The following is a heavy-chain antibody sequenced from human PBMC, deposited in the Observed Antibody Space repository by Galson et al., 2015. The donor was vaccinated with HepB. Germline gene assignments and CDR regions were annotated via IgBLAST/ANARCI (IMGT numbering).Heavy chain of an antibody. CDR3: AKGPNGAFDI. Sequence: SLRLSCAASGFTFSRYAMSWVRQAPGKGLEWVSAISGGGGSTYYADSVKGRFTISRDNSKNTLYLQMNSLRAEDTAVYYCAKGPNGAFDIWGQGTMVTVSS. J-gene: IGHJ3*02. CDR1: GFTFSRYA. V-gene: IGHV3-23*01. CDR2: ISGGGGST.